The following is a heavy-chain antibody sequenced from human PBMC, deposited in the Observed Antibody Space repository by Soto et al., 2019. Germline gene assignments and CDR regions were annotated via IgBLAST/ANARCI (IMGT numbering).Heavy chain of an antibody. V-gene: IGHV4-34*01. D-gene: IGHD3-10*01. CDR2: IKHSGST. CDR1: GGSFSGYY. Sequence: SETLSLTCAVYGGSFSGYYWSWIRQPPGKGLEWIGEIKHSGSTNYNPSLKSRVTISVDTSKNQFSLKLSSVTAADTAVYYCARGRSSTLIYYYYYGMDVWGQGTTVTVSS. J-gene: IGHJ6*02. CDR3: ARGRSSTLIYYYYYGMDV.